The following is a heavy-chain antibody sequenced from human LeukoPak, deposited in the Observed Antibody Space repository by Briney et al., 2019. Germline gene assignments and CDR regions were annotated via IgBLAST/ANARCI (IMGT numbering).Heavy chain of an antibody. CDR2: IYYSGST. Sequence: SETLSLTCTVSGGSISSYYWSWIRQPPGKGLEWIGYIYYSGSTNYNPSLKSRVTISVDRSKNQFSLKLSSVTAADTAVYYCARELNCGGDCQYYFDYWGQGTLVTVSS. J-gene: IGHJ4*02. CDR1: GGSISSYY. V-gene: IGHV4-59*12. D-gene: IGHD2-21*01. CDR3: ARELNCGGDCQYYFDY.